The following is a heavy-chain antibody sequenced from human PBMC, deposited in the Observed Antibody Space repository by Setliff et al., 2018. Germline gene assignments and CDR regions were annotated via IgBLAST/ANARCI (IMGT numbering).Heavy chain of an antibody. CDR2: INSDGSST. Sequence: GGSLRLSCAASGFTFDDYPMHWVRPAPGKGLVWVSRINSDGSSTSYADSVKGRFTISRDNAKNTLYLQMNSLRAEDTAVYYCATSGFCSAGSCYSFDDWGQGALVTVSS. V-gene: IGHV3-74*01. CDR1: GFTFDDYP. J-gene: IGHJ4*02. CDR3: ATSGFCSAGSCYSFDD. D-gene: IGHD6-19*01.